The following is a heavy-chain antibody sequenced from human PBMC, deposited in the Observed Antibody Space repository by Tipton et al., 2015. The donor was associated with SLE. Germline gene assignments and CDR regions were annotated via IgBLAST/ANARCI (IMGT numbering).Heavy chain of an antibody. Sequence: TLSLTCAVYGGSFSGYYWSWIRQPPGKGLEWIGYIYYSGSTNYNPSLKSRVTISVDTSKNQFSLKLSSVTAADTAVYYCARDRASPGGAFDIWGQGTMVTVSS. D-gene: IGHD3-10*01. J-gene: IGHJ3*02. CDR3: ARDRASPGGAFDI. V-gene: IGHV4-59*01. CDR2: IYYSGST. CDR1: GGSFSGYY.